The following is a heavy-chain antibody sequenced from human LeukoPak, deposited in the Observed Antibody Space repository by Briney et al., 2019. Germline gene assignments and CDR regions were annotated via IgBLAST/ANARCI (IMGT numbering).Heavy chain of an antibody. J-gene: IGHJ5*02. V-gene: IGHV1-24*01. D-gene: IGHD6-6*01. CDR3: ARERTGQLANWFDP. CDR2: FDPEDAET. CDR1: GYILTELS. Sequence: ASVKVSCKVSGYILTELSMHWVRQAPGKGLEWMGGFDPEDAETTYAQNFQGRVTMTEDTSSDTAYMELSRLRSDDTAVYYCARERTGQLANWFDPWGQGTLVTVSS.